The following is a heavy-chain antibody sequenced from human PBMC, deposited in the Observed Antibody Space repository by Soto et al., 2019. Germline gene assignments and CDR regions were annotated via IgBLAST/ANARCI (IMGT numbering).Heavy chain of an antibody. D-gene: IGHD1-26*01. J-gene: IGHJ4*02. V-gene: IGHV3-74*01. CDR2: IPSDGRDV. Sequence: PGGSLRLSCEASGFNFRDFWMHWVRQPPGKGPEWVSNIPSDGRDVSYADSVRGRFTISRDDARNTLYLQMSDLRVEDTAIYYCTRDDSGLGIDYWGQGTQVTASS. CDR3: TRDDSGLGIDY. CDR1: GFNFRDFW.